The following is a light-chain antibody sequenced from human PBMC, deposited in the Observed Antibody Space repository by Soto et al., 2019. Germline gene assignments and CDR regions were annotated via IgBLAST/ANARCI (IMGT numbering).Light chain of an antibody. Sequence: EIVLMQSPGTLSLSPGERATLSCRASQSVSGNYLAWYQQKPRQSPRLLIYGSSDRATGIPDRFSGSGSGTDFTLTITRVEPDDFAVYYCQQYGSSPPYTFGQGTKLEIK. CDR1: QSVSGNY. V-gene: IGKV3-20*01. CDR2: GSS. CDR3: QQYGSSPPYT. J-gene: IGKJ2*01.